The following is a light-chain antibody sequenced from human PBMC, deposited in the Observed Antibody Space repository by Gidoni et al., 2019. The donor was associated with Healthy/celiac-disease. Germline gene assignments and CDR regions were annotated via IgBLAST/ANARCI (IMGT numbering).Light chain of an antibody. J-gene: IGLJ2*01. V-gene: IGLV3-21*02. CDR1: NIGSKR. CDR3: QVWDSSSDHVV. CDR2: DDS. Sequence: SYVLTQPPSVSLAPGQTARITCGGNNIGSKRVHWYQHKPGQAPVLVVYDDSDRPSGIPERFSGSNSGNTATLTISRVEAGDEAAYYCQVWDSSSDHVVFGGGTKLTVL.